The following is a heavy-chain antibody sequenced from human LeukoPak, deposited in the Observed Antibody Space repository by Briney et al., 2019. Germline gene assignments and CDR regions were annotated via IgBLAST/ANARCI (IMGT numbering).Heavy chain of an antibody. CDR2: ISAYSGIT. Sequence: ASVKVSCMTSGYTFTNYGFSWVRQAPGKGLEWMGWISAYSGITNYAQKLQGRVTMTTDTSTSTAYMELRRLRSDDTAVYYCARTESYNNYPDYWGQGTLVAVSS. V-gene: IGHV1-18*01. CDR3: ARTESYNNYPDY. CDR1: GYTFTNYG. D-gene: IGHD4-11*01. J-gene: IGHJ4*02.